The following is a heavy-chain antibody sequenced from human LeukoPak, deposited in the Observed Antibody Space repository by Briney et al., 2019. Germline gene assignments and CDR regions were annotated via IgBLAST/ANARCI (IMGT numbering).Heavy chain of an antibody. CDR3: ARSLRYFDWLSTFDY. CDR1: GGSFSGYY. D-gene: IGHD3-9*01. CDR2: INHSGST. J-gene: IGHJ4*02. Sequence: SETLSLTCAVYGGSFSGYYWSWIRQPPGKGLEWIGEINHSGSTNYNPSLKSRVTISVDTSKNQFSLKLSSVTAADTAVYYCARSLRYFDWLSTFDYWGQGTLVTVSS. V-gene: IGHV4-34*01.